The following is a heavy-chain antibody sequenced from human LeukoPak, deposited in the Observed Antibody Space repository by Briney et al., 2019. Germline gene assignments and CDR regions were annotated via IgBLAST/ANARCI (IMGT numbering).Heavy chain of an antibody. V-gene: IGHV3-74*01. J-gene: IGHJ4*02. CDR1: GFTFSNHW. D-gene: IGHD3-16*01. Sequence: GGSLRLSCAASGFTFSNHWMHWVRQAPGKGLMWVSRINRDGSRTDYADSVKGRFTISRDNSKNTLYLQMNSLRAEDTAVYYCARDSPLGAGGDYWGQGTLVTVSS. CDR2: INRDGSRT. CDR3: ARDSPLGAGGDY.